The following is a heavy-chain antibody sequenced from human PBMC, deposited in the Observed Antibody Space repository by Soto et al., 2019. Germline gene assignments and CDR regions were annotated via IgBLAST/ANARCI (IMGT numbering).Heavy chain of an antibody. CDR3: ARHGSRDVVRFDY. V-gene: IGHV4-59*08. CDR2: IYYTGYT. J-gene: IGHJ4*02. Sequence: HVQLRESGPGLVQPSETLSLTCTVSGDSIGGYYWNWIRQTAGEGLEWLGFIYYTGYTYYNPSLPSRVTLSVDTSKNRFSLNLTSVTAADTAMYYCARHGSRDVVRFDYWGQGILVSVSS. D-gene: IGHD2-15*01. CDR1: GDSIGGYY.